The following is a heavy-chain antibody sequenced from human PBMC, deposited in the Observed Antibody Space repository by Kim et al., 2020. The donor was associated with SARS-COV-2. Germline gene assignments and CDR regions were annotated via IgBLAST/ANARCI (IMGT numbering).Heavy chain of an antibody. J-gene: IGHJ5*02. V-gene: IGHV3-21*01. CDR2: SSSI. CDR3: AREGIPFP. D-gene: IGHD3-10*01. Sequence: SSSIYYADSVKGRFTIARDNAKNSLYLQMNSLRAEDTAVYYCAREGIPFPWGQGTLVTVSS.